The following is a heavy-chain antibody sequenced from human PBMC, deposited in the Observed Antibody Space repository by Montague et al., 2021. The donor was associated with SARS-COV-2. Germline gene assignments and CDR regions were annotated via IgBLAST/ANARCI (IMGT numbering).Heavy chain of an antibody. Sequence: SLRLSCAASGFTFSSYAMHWVRQAPGKGLEWVAVISYDGSNKYHADSVKGRFTISRDNSKSTLFLQMNSLRAEDTAVYYCAKDIHIVVVTGMDVWGQGTTVTVSS. D-gene: IGHD2-21*02. CDR3: AKDIHIVVVTGMDV. J-gene: IGHJ6*02. CDR2: ISYDGSNK. CDR1: GFTFSSYA. V-gene: IGHV3-30*04.